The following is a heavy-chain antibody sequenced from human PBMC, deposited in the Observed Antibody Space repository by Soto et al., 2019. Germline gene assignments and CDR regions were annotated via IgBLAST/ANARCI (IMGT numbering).Heavy chain of an antibody. CDR2: IYYSGST. J-gene: IGHJ4*02. Sequence: QVQLQESGPGLVKPSETLSLTCTVSGGSISSYYWSWIRQPPGKGLEWIGYIYYSGSTNYNPSLKSRVTISVDTSKNQFSLKLSSVTAADTAVYYCARHLVVRGVISRTHYFDYWGQGTLVTVSS. V-gene: IGHV4-59*01. D-gene: IGHD3-10*01. CDR1: GGSISSYY. CDR3: ARHLVVRGVISRTHYFDY.